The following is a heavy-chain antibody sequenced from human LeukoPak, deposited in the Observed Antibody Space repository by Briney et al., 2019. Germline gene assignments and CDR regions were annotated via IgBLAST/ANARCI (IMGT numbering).Heavy chain of an antibody. Sequence: GTSVKVSCKASGFTFASSAMQWVRQARGQRLEWIGWIVVGSGNTNYAQKFQEGVTITRDMSTSTAYMELSSLRSEDTAVYYCAADRSVVAATRNYYCGMDVWGQGTTVTVSS. D-gene: IGHD2-15*01. J-gene: IGHJ6*02. CDR3: AADRSVVAATRNYYCGMDV. CDR2: IVVGSGNT. CDR1: GFTFASSA. V-gene: IGHV1-58*02.